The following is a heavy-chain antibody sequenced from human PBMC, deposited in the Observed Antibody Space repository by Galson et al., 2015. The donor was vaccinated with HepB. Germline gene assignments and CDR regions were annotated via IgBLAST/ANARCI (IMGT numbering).Heavy chain of an antibody. D-gene: IGHD6-13*01. Sequence: SLRLSCAASGFTFSSAWMSWVRQAPGKGLEWVGRIKSKTDGGTTDYAAPVKGRFTISRDDSKNTLYLQMNSLKTEDTAVYYCTTVGQFVGRIAAAGRRAFDICGQGTMVTVSS. J-gene: IGHJ3*02. V-gene: IGHV3-15*01. CDR2: IKSKTDGGTT. CDR1: GFTFSSAW. CDR3: TTVGQFVGRIAAAGRRAFDI.